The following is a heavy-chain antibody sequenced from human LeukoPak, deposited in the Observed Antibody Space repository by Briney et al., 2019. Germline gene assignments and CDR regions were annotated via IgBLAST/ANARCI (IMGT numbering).Heavy chain of an antibody. CDR2: ISSSSYI. CDR3: ARVGQDSGSYFDY. CDR1: GFTFSSYS. Sequence: GGSLRLSCAASGFTFSSYSMNWVRQAPGKGLEWVSSISSSSYIYYADSVKGRFTISRDNAKNSLYLQMNSLRAEDTAVYYCARVGQDSGSYFDYWGQGTLVTVSS. D-gene: IGHD1-26*01. V-gene: IGHV3-21*01. J-gene: IGHJ4*02.